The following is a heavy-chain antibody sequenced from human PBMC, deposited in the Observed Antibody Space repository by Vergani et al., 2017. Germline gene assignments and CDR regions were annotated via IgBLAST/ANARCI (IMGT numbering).Heavy chain of an antibody. CDR2: IGTAGDT. Sequence: EVQLVESGGGLVQPGGSLRLSCAASGFTFSSYDMHWVRQATGKGLEWVSAIGTAGDTYYPGSVKGRFTISRENAKNSLYLQMNSRRAGDTAVYYCARGRRWLQKADDAFDIWGQGTMVTVSS. CDR3: ARGRRWLQKADDAFDI. CDR1: GFTFSSYD. V-gene: IGHV3-13*04. D-gene: IGHD5-24*01. J-gene: IGHJ3*02.